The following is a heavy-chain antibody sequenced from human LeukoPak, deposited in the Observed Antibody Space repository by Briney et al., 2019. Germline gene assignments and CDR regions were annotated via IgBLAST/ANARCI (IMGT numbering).Heavy chain of an antibody. CDR2: ISYDGSNK. V-gene: IGHV3-30-3*01. D-gene: IGHD1-26*01. CDR1: GFTFSSYA. CDR3: AKGRRSSGTYNYFDF. J-gene: IGHJ4*02. Sequence: PGGSLRLSCAASGFTFSSYAMHWVRQAPGKGLEWVAVISYDGSNKYYADSVKGRFTISRDNSKNTLYLQMNSLRAEDTAVYYCAKGRRSSGTYNYFDFWGQGTLVTVSS.